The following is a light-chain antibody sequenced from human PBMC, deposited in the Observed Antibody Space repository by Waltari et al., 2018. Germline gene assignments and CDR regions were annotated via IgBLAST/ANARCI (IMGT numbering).Light chain of an antibody. J-gene: IGKJ3*01. CDR3: QQYYTTPPT. V-gene: IGKV4-1*01. CDR2: WAS. Sequence: DIVMTQSPDSLAVSLGERATINCKSSQSVLYSSNNKNYLAWYQQKPGQPPKLLIYWASTRESGVPDRFSGSGSGTDFTLTISSLLAEDVALYYCQQYYTTPPTFGPGTKVEIK. CDR1: QSVLYSSNNKNY.